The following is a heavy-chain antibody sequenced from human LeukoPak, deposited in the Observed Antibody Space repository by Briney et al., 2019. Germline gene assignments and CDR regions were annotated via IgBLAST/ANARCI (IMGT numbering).Heavy chain of an antibody. D-gene: IGHD4-17*01. J-gene: IGHJ4*02. CDR1: GGSISSSSYY. CDR3: ASDGDHLFFDY. CDR2: IYYSGST. Sequence: SETLSLTCPVSGGSISSSSYYWGWIRQPPGKGLEWIGSIYYSGSTYYNPSLKSRVTISVDTSKNQFSLKLSSVTAADTAVYHCASDGDHLFFDYWGQGTLVTVSS. V-gene: IGHV4-39*01.